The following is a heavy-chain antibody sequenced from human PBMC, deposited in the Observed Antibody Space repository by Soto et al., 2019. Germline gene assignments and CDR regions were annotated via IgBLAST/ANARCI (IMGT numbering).Heavy chain of an antibody. CDR2: INSDGSST. CDR3: ATTVGYYYYMYV. V-gene: IGHV3-74*01. CDR1: GFTFSSYW. Sequence: GRSLKLSSAASGFTFSSYWMHWVRQARGKGLVWVSRINSDGSSTRDADSVRGRFTISRDTAKNTLYLQMNSLRAEDTAVYYCATTVGYYYYMYVWAKPTMVTV. J-gene: IGHJ6*03.